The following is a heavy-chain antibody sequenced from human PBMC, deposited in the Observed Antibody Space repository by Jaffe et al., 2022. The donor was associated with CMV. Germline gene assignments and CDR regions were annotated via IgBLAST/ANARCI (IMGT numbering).Heavy chain of an antibody. CDR3: ARGLDYDILGGYPPYYMDV. J-gene: IGHJ6*03. D-gene: IGHD3-9*01. V-gene: IGHV4-59*01. CDR1: GGSISNYF. CDR2: IYNSGST. Sequence: QVQVQESGPGLVKPSETLSLNCSVSGGSISNYFWSWVRQPPGKGLELIGYIYNSGSTNYNPSLKSRVTISVDTSKNQFFLKLSSVTAADTAIYYCARGLDYDILGGYPPYYMDVWGKGTTVTVAS.